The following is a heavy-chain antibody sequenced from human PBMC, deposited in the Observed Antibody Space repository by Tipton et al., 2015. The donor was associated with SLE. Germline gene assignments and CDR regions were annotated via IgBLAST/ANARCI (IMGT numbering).Heavy chain of an antibody. CDR3: ARGFEYSSSEPFDY. J-gene: IGHJ4*02. V-gene: IGHV4-4*09. CDR2: IYTSGST. D-gene: IGHD6-6*01. Sequence: TLSLTCTVSGGSISSYYWSWIRQSPGKGLEWIGYIYTSGSTNYNPSLKSRVTISVDTSKNQFSLKLSSVTAADTAVYYCARGFEYSSSEPFDYWGQGTLVTVSS. CDR1: GGSISSYY.